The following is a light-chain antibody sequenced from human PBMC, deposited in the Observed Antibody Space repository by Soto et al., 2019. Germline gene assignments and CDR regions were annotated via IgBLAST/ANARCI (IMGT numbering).Light chain of an antibody. CDR3: LQRASWRS. Sequence: MLTQSPATLSLSPGDRAILSCRASQDVSISLGWYQQKPGQAPRLLIYDASNRATGIPDRFSGSGSGTDFTLTISRLEPEDVAVYYCLQRASWRSFGQGTKLEIK. V-gene: IGKV3D-11*01. J-gene: IGKJ2*01. CDR1: QDVSIS. CDR2: DAS.